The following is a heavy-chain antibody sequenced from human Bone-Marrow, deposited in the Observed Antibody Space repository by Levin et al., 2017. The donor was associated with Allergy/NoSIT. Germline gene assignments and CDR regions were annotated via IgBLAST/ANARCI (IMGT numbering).Heavy chain of an antibody. J-gene: IGHJ4*02. D-gene: IGHD6-19*01. V-gene: IGHV3-33*01. CDR2: MLFDGSTK. Sequence: PGGSLRLSCEASGFTFTGHGMHWVRQAPGKGLEWVAIMLFDGSTKHYADSVRGRFVISRDSSKSLLYLQMDSLRVEDTAVYYCARDRGSGSPDYWGQGTLVTVSS. CDR3: ARDRGSGSPDY. CDR1: GFTFTGHG.